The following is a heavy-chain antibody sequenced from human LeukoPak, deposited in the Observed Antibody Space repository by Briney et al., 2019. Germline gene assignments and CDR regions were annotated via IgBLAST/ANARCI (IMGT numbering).Heavy chain of an antibody. Sequence: GGSLRLSCAASGFTFSSYSMNWVRQAPGKGLEWGSYISSSSTIYYADSVQGRFTISRDNAKKSLYLQMNSLRDEDTAVYYCARDVLNGDYFDYWGQGTLVTVSS. V-gene: IGHV3-48*02. CDR2: ISSSSTI. J-gene: IGHJ4*02. CDR1: GFTFSSYS. D-gene: IGHD4-17*01. CDR3: ARDVLNGDYFDY.